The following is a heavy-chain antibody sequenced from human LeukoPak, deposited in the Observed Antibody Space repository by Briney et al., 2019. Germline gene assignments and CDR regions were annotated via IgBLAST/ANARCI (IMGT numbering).Heavy chain of an antibody. CDR1: GGAIISDNFY. CDR3: GRLFDS. V-gene: IGHV4-39*01. Sequence: SETLSLTCTVSGGAIISDNFYWGWVRQPPGKGLEWVGSINYSGTTYYNPSLRSRVSISVDTSRTQFFLRLNSVTAADTAVYYCGRLFDSWGQGILVTGSS. CDR2: INYSGTT. J-gene: IGHJ4*02.